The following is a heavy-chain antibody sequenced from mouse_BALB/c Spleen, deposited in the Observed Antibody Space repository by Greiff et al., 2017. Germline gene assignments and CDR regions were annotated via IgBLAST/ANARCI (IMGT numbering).Heavy chain of an antibody. V-gene: IGHV14-4*02. Sequence: VQLQQSGAELVRSGASVKLSCTASGFNIKDYYMHWVKQRPEQGLEWIGWIDPENGDTEYAPKFQGKATMTADTSSNTAYLQLSSLTSEDTAVYCWNAGSSNWDAWFAYWGQGTLVTVSA. D-gene: IGHD4-1*01. CDR2: IDPENGDT. CDR1: GFNIKDYY. J-gene: IGHJ3*01. CDR3: NAGSSNWDAWFAY.